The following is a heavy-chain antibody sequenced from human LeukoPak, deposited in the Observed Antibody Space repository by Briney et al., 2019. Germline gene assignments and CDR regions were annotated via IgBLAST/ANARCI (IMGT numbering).Heavy chain of an antibody. CDR3: ARVRGRVGATHSDY. D-gene: IGHD1-26*01. V-gene: IGHV4-31*11. CDR2: IYYSGST. Sequence: PSQTLSLTCAVSGVSISSGGYSWSWIRQPPGKGLEWIGYIYYSGSTYYNPSLKSRVTISVDTSKNQFSLKLSSVTAADAAVYYCARVRGRVGATHSDYWGQGTLVTVSS. CDR1: GVSISSGGYS. J-gene: IGHJ4*02.